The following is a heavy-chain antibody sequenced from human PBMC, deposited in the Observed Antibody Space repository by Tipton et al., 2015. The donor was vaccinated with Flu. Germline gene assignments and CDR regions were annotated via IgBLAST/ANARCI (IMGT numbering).Heavy chain of an antibody. CDR3: VKAVGPGNGAAQH. D-gene: IGHD4-23*01. V-gene: IGHV3-11*01. J-gene: IGHJ1*01. CDR1: GFTFSDYY. CDR2: INSTGDFV. Sequence: GSLRLSCAASGFTFSDYYMSWIRQTPGRGLEWLSYINSTGDFVFYADSVRGRFTISRDNARHSLYLQMNALRAEDTALYFCVKAVGPGNGAAQHLGQGTLVTVSS.